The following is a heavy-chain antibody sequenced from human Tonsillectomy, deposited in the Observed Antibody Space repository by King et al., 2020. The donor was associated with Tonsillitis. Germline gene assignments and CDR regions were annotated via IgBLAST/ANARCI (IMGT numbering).Heavy chain of an antibody. CDR2: INHSGST. D-gene: IGHD2-15*01. J-gene: IGHJ6*03. CDR1: GGSFSDYY. Sequence: VQLQQWGAGLLKPSETLSLTCAVYGGSFSDYYWGWIRQPPGKGLEGIGEINHSGSTNYNPSLKSRVTISVDSSKNQFSLRLSSLTAADTAVYYCAREENRYCSGGSCATPWYMDVWGKGTTVTVSS. V-gene: IGHV4-34*01. CDR3: AREENRYCSGGSCATPWYMDV.